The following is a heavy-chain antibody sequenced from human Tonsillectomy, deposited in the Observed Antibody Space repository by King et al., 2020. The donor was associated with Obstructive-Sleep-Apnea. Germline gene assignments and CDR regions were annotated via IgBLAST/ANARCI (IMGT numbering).Heavy chain of an antibody. Sequence: VQLVESGGGLVQRGGSVRLSCAASGFTFGNYWMSWVRKAPGKGLEWLANINKDGGGKYEVDSVKGRFTISSDNAKNSLYLQMNSLRAEDTAVYYCSRASALVVVADTYYYYGMDVWGQGTTVTVSS. D-gene: IGHD2-15*01. V-gene: IGHV3-7*03. CDR2: INKDGGGK. CDR1: GFTFGNYW. CDR3: SRASALVVVADTYYYYGMDV. J-gene: IGHJ6*02.